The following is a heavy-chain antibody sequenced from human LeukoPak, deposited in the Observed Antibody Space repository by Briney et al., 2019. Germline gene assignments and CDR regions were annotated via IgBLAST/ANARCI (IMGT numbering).Heavy chain of an antibody. CDR2: IRSKANNYAT. CDR3: TSSFKNDYGDC. CDR1: GFTFSGSA. Sequence: GGSLRLCCAASGFTFSGSAMHWVRQASGKGLEWVGRIRSKANNYATAYAASVKGRFTISRDDSKNTAYLQMNSLKTEDTAVYYCTSSFKNDYGDCWGQGTLVTVSS. V-gene: IGHV3-73*01. J-gene: IGHJ4*02. D-gene: IGHD2/OR15-2a*01.